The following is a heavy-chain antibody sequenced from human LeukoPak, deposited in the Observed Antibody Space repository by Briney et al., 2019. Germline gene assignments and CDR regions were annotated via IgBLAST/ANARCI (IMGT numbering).Heavy chain of an antibody. CDR2: INHSGST. D-gene: IGHD3-10*01. CDR3: ARSSYYLNFDY. J-gene: IGHJ4*02. Sequence: GSLRLSCAASGFTLSSYSMNWVRQPPGKGLEWIGEINHSGSTNYNPSLKSRVTISVDTSKNQFSLKLSSVTAADTAVYYCARSSYYLNFDYWGQGTLVTVSS. V-gene: IGHV4-34*01. CDR1: GFTLSSYS.